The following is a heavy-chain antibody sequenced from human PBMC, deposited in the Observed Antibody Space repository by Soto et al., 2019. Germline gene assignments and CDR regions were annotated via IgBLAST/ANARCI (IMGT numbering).Heavy chain of an antibody. CDR2: ISSTGRTI. D-gene: IGHD6-19*01. CDR1: GFTFSNYY. Sequence: GGSLRLSCGASGFTFSNYYMSWIRQAPGKGLEWVSYISSTGRTIYYADSVKGRFTVPRDNAQNSLSLKLNSLRVEDTAVYYCARSYSSGWEFDYWGQGTQVTVSS. J-gene: IGHJ4*02. CDR3: ARSYSSGWEFDY. V-gene: IGHV3-11*01.